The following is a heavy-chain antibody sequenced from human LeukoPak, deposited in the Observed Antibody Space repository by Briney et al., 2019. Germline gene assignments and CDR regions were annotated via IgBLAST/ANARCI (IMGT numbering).Heavy chain of an antibody. CDR1: GYTFTGYY. V-gene: IGHV1-18*04. CDR3: ARGFITMVRGVITYFDY. J-gene: IGHJ4*02. Sequence: ASVKVSCKASGYTFTGYYIHWVRQAPGQGLEWMGWISAYNGNTNYAQKLQGRVTMTTDTSTSTAYMELRSLRSDDTAVYYCARGFITMVRGVITYFDYWGQGTLVTVSS. D-gene: IGHD3-10*01. CDR2: ISAYNGNT.